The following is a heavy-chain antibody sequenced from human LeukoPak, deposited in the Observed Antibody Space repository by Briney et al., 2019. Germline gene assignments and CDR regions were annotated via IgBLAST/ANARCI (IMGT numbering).Heavy chain of an antibody. CDR3: ASVQEPWGPDY. CDR2: IYYSGST. V-gene: IGHV4-59*12. CDR1: GDSISSYS. J-gene: IGHJ4*02. D-gene: IGHD1-1*01. Sequence: SETLSLTCTVSGDSISSYSWSWIRQPPGKGLEWIGYIYYSGSTNYNPSLKSRVTISVDTSKNQFSLKLSSVTAADTAVYYCASVQEPWGPDYWGQGTLVTVSS.